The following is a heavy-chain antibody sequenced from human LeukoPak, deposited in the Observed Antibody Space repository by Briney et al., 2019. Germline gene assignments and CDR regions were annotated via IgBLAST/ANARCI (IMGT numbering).Heavy chain of an antibody. V-gene: IGHV1-18*01. D-gene: IGHD3-10*01. J-gene: IGHJ5*02. CDR1: GYTFTSYG. CDR2: ISAYNGNT. Sequence: ASVKVSCKASGYTFTSYGISWVRQAPGQGLEWMGWISAYNGNTNYAQKLQGRVTMTTDTSTSTAYMELRSLRSDDTAVYYCARDKMYYYGSGSYFLNWFDPWGQGTLVTVSS. CDR3: ARDKMYYYGSGSYFLNWFDP.